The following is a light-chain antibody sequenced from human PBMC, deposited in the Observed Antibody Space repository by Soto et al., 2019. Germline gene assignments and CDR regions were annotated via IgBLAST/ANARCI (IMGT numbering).Light chain of an antibody. J-gene: IGKJ5*01. Sequence: EIVLTQSPATLSLSPGERSTLSFMASQSVSSYLAWYQQKPGQAPRLLIYGTSVRATGIPDRFSGSGSGTDFTLTISRLEPEDFAVYYCQQYGSSPPITFGQGTRLEIK. V-gene: IGKV3-20*01. CDR3: QQYGSSPPIT. CDR2: GTS. CDR1: QSVSSY.